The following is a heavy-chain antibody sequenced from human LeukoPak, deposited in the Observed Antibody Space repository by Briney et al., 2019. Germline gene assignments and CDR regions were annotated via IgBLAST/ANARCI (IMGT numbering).Heavy chain of an antibody. D-gene: IGHD6-19*01. V-gene: IGHV1-69*04. CDR3: ASCGDNIAVAGNWFDP. Sequence: GASVKVSCKASGGTFSSYAISWVRQAPGQGLEWMGRIIPILGIANYAQKFQGRVTITADKSTSTAYMELSSLRSEDTAVYYCASCGDNIAVAGNWFDPWGQGTLVTVSS. CDR1: GGTFSSYA. J-gene: IGHJ5*02. CDR2: IIPILGIA.